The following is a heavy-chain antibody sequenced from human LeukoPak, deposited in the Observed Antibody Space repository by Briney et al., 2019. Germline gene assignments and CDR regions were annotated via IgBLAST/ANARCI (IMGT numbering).Heavy chain of an antibody. J-gene: IGHJ4*02. D-gene: IGHD3-22*01. CDR2: ISAYNGNT. CDR3: ARVSPYYDSSGYYLRDYYFDY. V-gene: IGHV1-18*01. CDR1: GYTFTSYG. Sequence: ASVKVSCKASGYTFTSYGISWVRQAPGQGLEWMGWISAYNGNTNYAQKLQGRVTMTTDTSTSTAYMELRSLRSDDTAVYYCARVSPYYDSSGYYLRDYYFDYWGQGTLVTVSS.